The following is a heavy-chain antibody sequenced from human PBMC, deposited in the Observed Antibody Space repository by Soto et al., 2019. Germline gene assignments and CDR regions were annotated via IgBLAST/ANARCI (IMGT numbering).Heavy chain of an antibody. D-gene: IGHD6-19*01. Sequence: PSETLSLTCAVYSGSFSGYYWSWIRQPPGKGLEWIGEINHSGSTNYNPSLKTRVAIPVDTSKNQFSLKLNSVTAADTAVYYCARGDSSGWYDYWGQGTLVTVSS. CDR3: ARGDSSGWYDY. J-gene: IGHJ4*02. CDR2: INHSGST. V-gene: IGHV4-34*01. CDR1: SGSFSGYY.